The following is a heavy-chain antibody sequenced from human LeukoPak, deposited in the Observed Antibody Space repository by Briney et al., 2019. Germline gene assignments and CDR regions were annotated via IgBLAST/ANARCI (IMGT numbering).Heavy chain of an antibody. CDR2: IIPIFGTA. V-gene: IGHV1-69*13. Sequence: ASVKVSCKASGGTFSSYAISWVRLAPGQGLEWMGGIIPIFGTANYAQKFQGRVTITADESTSTAYMELSSLRSEDTAVYYCARDGGIVVVPAAPGWFDPWGQGTLVTVSS. D-gene: IGHD2-2*01. J-gene: IGHJ5*02. CDR1: GGTFSSYA. CDR3: ARDGGIVVVPAAPGWFDP.